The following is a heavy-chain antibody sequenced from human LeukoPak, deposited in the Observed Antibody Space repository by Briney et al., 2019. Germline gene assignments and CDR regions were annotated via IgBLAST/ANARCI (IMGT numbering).Heavy chain of an antibody. V-gene: IGHV1-18*01. Sequence: ASVKVSCKASGYTFTSYGISWVRQAPGQGLEWMGWISAYNGNTNYAQKLQGRVTMTTDTSTSTAYMELRSLRSDDTAVYCCARRTGGLVPAAISWFDPWGQGTLVTVSS. J-gene: IGHJ5*02. CDR2: ISAYNGNT. CDR1: GYTFTSYG. D-gene: IGHD2-2*01. CDR3: ARRTGGLVPAAISWFDP.